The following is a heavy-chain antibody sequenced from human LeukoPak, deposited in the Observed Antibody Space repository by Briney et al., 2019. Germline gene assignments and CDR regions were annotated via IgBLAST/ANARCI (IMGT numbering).Heavy chain of an antibody. Sequence: GGSLRLSCTGSGFTFSTYSMNWVRQAPGKGLQWVSFISSTSAYIYDAGSVKGRFTISRDNAKNSLYLQMNSLRDEDTAVYYCARRLSRDGYNSNWFDPWGQGTLVTVSS. CDR3: ARRLSRDGYNSNWFDP. D-gene: IGHD5-24*01. CDR2: ISSTSAYI. V-gene: IGHV3-21*01. CDR1: GFTFSTYS. J-gene: IGHJ5*02.